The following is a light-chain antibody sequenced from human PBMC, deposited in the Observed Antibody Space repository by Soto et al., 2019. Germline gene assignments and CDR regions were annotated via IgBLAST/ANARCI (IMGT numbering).Light chain of an antibody. V-gene: IGKV1-5*01. CDR1: QSVNGW. J-gene: IGKJ4*02. CDR3: QRHRNYPLT. Sequence: DIQMTQSPSTLSASVGDRVTITCRASQSVNGWVAWYGQRPGEAAELLIYSGSGVAAGVPSRFSGSGAGTEFTPSGSGLQPDDLANNYCQRHRNYPLTFGAGT. CDR2: SGS.